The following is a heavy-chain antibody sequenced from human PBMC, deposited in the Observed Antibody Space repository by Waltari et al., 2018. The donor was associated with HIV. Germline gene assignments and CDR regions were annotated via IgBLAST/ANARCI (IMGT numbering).Heavy chain of an antibody. Sequence: QVHLVQSGAEVKKPGASVKVSCKASGYTFTNHDINWVRKATGQGLEWMGWMNPNSGNTGYAQKFQGRVTMTRNTSINTAYMELSSLKSEDTAVYYCARGDSSGYYNAEFFQHWGQGTLVTVSS. D-gene: IGHD3-22*01. CDR1: GYTFTNHD. V-gene: IGHV1-8*01. CDR2: MNPNSGNT. J-gene: IGHJ1*01. CDR3: ARGDSSGYYNAEFFQH.